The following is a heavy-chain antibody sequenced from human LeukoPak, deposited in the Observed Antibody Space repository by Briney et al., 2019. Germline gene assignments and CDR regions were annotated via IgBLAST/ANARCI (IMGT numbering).Heavy chain of an antibody. V-gene: IGHV4-31*03. Sequence: PSQTLSLTCTVSGCSISSGGYYWSWIRQQPGKGLEWLGYIYYSGSTYYNPSLKCRVTISVDTSKNQFSLKLSSVTAADTAVYYCAREDYYDSSGYLSFDIWGQGTMVTVSS. J-gene: IGHJ3*02. D-gene: IGHD3-22*01. CDR3: AREDYYDSSGYLSFDI. CDR1: GCSISSGGYY. CDR2: IYYSGST.